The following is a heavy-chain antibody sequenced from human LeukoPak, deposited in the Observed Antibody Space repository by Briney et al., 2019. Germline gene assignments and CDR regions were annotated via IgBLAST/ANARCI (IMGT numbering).Heavy chain of an antibody. CDR1: GGSISSSSYY. CDR3: ARDGWELRTFDY. J-gene: IGHJ4*02. Sequence: SETLSLTCTVSGGSISSSSYYWGWIRQPPGKGLEWIGSIYYSGSTYYNPSLKSRVTISVDTSKNQFSLKLSSVTAADTAVYYCARDGWELRTFDYWGQGTLVTVSS. CDR2: IYYSGST. V-gene: IGHV4-39*07. D-gene: IGHD1-26*01.